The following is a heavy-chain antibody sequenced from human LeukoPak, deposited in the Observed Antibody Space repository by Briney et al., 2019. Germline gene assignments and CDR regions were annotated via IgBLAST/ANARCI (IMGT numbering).Heavy chain of an antibody. D-gene: IGHD1-26*01. J-gene: IGHJ6*03. V-gene: IGHV4-38-2*02. Sequence: PSETLSLTCSVSGYSISSGFYWGWIRQPPGKGLEWIGNIYHSGNTYYNPSLKSRVTISVDTSKSQFSLRLSSVTAADTAVYYCARASGANYYYYMDVWGKGTTVTVSS. CDR3: ARASGANYYYYMDV. CDR2: IYHSGNT. CDR1: GYSISSGFY.